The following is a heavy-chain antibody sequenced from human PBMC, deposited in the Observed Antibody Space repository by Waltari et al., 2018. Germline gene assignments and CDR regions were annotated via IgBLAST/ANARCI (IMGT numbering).Heavy chain of an antibody. CDR3: AKDHDFTIYYFDY. V-gene: IGHV3-23*04. Sequence: EVQLVESGGGLVQPGGSLRLSCAASGFTFSSYGMGWCRQAPGKGLEVVSGISGSGGSTYYAYSVKGRFTISRDNSKNTLYLQMNSLRAEDTAVYYCAKDHDFTIYYFDYWGQGTLVTVSS. J-gene: IGHJ4*02. CDR2: ISGSGGST. CDR1: GFTFSSYG. D-gene: IGHD2-21*02.